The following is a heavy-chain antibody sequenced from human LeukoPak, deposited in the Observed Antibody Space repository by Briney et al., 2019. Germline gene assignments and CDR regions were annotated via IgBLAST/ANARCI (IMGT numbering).Heavy chain of an antibody. Sequence: SETLSLTCAVYGXSFSGYYGSWILQPPGKGLEWIGVIRHSVSTNYNPSLKSRVTLSVDTSKTQFSLKLSSVTAADTAVYYCARQTERVPGAMPVYFDYWGQGILVTVSS. CDR2: IRHSVST. CDR3: ARQTERVPGAMPVYFDY. D-gene: IGHD2-2*01. V-gene: IGHV4-34*01. CDR1: GXSFSGYY. J-gene: IGHJ4*02.